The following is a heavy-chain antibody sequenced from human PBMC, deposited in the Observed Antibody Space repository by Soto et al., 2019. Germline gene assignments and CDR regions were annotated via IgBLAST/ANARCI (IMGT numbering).Heavy chain of an antibody. D-gene: IGHD6-19*01. CDR1: RDSMSSSHYY. CDR3: ARRTVNIRTFYSGLKTHCFDY. CDR2: IYYSGST. Sequence: PSETLSLTFAVSRDSMSSSHYYWGWIRQPPRKGLEWVGSIYYSGSTYYNPSLQSRVALSVDTSKNQFSLKLKSVTAADTAIYYCARRTVNIRTFYSGLKTHCFDYWGQGAPVTVSS. V-gene: IGHV4-39*01. J-gene: IGHJ4*02.